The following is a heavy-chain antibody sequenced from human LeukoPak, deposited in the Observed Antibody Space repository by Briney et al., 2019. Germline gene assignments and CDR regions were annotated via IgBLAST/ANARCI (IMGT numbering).Heavy chain of an antibody. J-gene: IGHJ4*02. D-gene: IGHD2-21*01. V-gene: IGHV5-10-1*01. CDR3: ARELPGTVIATFEY. CDR2: IDPSDSYT. CDR1: GYSFTSYW. Sequence: GESLKISCKGSGYSFTSYWISWVGQMPGKGLEWMGRIDPSDSYTTYSPSFQGHVTISADKSISTAYLEWSSLEASDTAMYYCARELPGTVIATFEYWGQGTLVTVSS.